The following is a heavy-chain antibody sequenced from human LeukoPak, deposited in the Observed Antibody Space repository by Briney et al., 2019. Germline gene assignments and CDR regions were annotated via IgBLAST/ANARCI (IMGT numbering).Heavy chain of an antibody. CDR3: ARVPGQSSWRYYFDY. J-gene: IGHJ4*02. CDR2: INHSGST. Sequence: PSETLSLTCAVYGGSFSGYYWSWIRQPPGKGLEWIGEINHSGSTNYNPPLKSRVTISVDTSKNQFSLKLSSVTAADTAVYYCARVPGQSSWRYYFDYWGQGTLVTVSS. CDR1: GGSFSGYY. V-gene: IGHV4-34*01. D-gene: IGHD2-2*01.